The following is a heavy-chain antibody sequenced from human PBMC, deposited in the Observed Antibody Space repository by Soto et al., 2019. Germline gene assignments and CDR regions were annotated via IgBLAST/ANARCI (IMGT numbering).Heavy chain of an antibody. CDR1: GDSINNSHW. Sequence: QVPLHQSDPRLVEPSGTLSLTCAVSGDSINNSHWWSGVRQTPGKGLHWIGETYHSRTTNYNPSLKTRVTISIDKSKNQFSLKMNSVTAADTAVYYCAREVNSSPARGQNWFDPWGQGTLVTVSS. V-gene: IGHV4-4*02. CDR2: TYHSRTT. J-gene: IGHJ5*02. D-gene: IGHD6-13*01. CDR3: AREVNSSPARGQNWFDP.